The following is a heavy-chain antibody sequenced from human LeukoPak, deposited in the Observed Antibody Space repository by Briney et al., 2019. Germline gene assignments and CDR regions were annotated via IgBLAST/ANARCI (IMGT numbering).Heavy chain of an antibody. CDR1: GFTFSSYA. V-gene: IGHV3-23*01. CDR2: ISGSGGST. Sequence: GGSLRLSCAASGFTFSSYAMSWVRQAPGKGLEWVSAISGSGGSTYYADSVKGRFTISRDNSKNTLYLQMNSLRAEDTAVYYCAKVSRYYYGSGSLINDAFDIWGQGTMVTVSS. J-gene: IGHJ3*02. CDR3: AKVSRYYYGSGSLINDAFDI. D-gene: IGHD3-10*01.